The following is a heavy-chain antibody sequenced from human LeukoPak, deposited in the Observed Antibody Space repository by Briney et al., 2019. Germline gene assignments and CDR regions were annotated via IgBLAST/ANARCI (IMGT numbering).Heavy chain of an antibody. Sequence: GGSLRLSCAASGFTFSSYSMNWVRQALGKGLEWVSSISSSSSYIYYADSVKGRFTISRDNAKNSLYLQMNSLRAEDTAVYYCARVIPLGSYHRAGYWGQGTLVTVSS. CDR3: ARVIPLGSYHRAGY. CDR2: ISSSSSYI. CDR1: GFTFSSYS. V-gene: IGHV3-21*01. J-gene: IGHJ4*02. D-gene: IGHD1-26*01.